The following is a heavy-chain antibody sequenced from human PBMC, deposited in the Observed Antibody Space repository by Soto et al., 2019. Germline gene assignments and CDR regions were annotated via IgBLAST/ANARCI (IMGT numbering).Heavy chain of an antibody. Sequence: XXSLRLSCAACGVTFSECYMRWIRQAPGKGLEWVSYISSSGSTIYYADSVKGRFTISRDNAKNSLYLKMNSLRAEDTAVYYCARDVARINWGQGTLVTVSS. J-gene: IGHJ4*02. CDR2: ISSSGSTI. CDR3: ARDVARIN. CDR1: GVTFSECY. D-gene: IGHD1-20*01. V-gene: IGHV3-11*01.